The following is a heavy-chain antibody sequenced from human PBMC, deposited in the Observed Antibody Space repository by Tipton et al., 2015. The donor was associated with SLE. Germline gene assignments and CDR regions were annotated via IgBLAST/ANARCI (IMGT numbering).Heavy chain of an antibody. CDR1: GFSFDDYV. V-gene: IGHV3-43D*04. D-gene: IGHD6-13*01. CDR3: AKDGSSRWGAYYYYYLDV. J-gene: IGHJ6*03. CDR2: ISWDGGST. Sequence: GSLRLSCAASGFSFDDYVMHWVRQAPGKGLEWVSLISWDGGSTYYADSVKGRFTVSRDNSKNSLYLQMNSLRAEDTALYYCAKDGSSRWGAYYYYYLDVWGRGTTVTVSS.